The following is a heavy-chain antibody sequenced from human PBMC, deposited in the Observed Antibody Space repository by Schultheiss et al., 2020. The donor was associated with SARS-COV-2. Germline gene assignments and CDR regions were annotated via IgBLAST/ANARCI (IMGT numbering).Heavy chain of an antibody. CDR2: INSDGSAS. Sequence: GGSLRLSCAASGFTFSSYWMHWVRQPPGKGLVWVARINSDGSASSYADSVKGRFTVSRDNAGNTLYLQMNNLRVEDTAIYYCARARAEQHLPFSWGPIPHPTTWFDPWGQGTLVTVSS. J-gene: IGHJ5*02. CDR1: GFTFSSYW. CDR3: ARARAEQHLPFSWGPIPHPTTWFDP. D-gene: IGHD6-13*01. V-gene: IGHV3-74*01.